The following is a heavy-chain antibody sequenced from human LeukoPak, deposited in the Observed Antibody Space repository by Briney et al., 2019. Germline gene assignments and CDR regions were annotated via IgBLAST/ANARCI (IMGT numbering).Heavy chain of an antibody. CDR2: IYYNENT. CDR1: GGSISSYY. D-gene: IGHD6-19*01. J-gene: IGHJ4*02. CDR3: ASQYSSAWYYFDY. V-gene: IGHV4-59*01. Sequence: AETLSLTCTVSGGSISSYYWSWIRQPPGKGLEWIGYIYYNENTNYNPSLKSRVTITVDTSKNHFSLRLSSVTAADTAVYYCASQYSSAWYYFDYWGQGALVTVSS.